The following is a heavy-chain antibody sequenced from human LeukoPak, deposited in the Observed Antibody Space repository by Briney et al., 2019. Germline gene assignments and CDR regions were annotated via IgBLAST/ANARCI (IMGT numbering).Heavy chain of an antibody. CDR1: GFTFSSYV. V-gene: IGHV3-23*01. CDR2: ISGWCCST. CDR3: AKVLTFGGVIPNYFDY. J-gene: IGHJ4*02. D-gene: IGHD3-16*02. Sequence: PGGSLRLSCAASGFTFSSYVMSGVRQAPWKGREGVSPISGWCCSTHYADSVKGRFTIPRDNSKNTLYLQMNSLRAEDTAVYYCAKVLTFGGVIPNYFDYWGQGTLVTVSS.